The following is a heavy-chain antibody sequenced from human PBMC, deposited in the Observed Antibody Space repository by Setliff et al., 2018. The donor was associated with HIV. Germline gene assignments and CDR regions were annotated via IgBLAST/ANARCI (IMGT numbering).Heavy chain of an antibody. Sequence: SETLSLTCTVSGGSMSSYYWSWIRQPPGKGLEWIGSIYHTGSTDYNPSLMSRVTISLDTPKNQFSLNLTSVTAADTAVYYCARVEAKVRGATYGMDVWGHGTTVT. CDR3: ARVEAKVRGATYGMDV. CDR2: IYHTGST. D-gene: IGHD3-10*01. CDR1: GGSMSSYY. V-gene: IGHV4-59*01. J-gene: IGHJ6*02.